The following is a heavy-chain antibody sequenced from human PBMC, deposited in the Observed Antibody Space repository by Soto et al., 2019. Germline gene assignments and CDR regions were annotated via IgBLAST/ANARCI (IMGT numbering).Heavy chain of an antibody. V-gene: IGHV4-31*03. CDR1: GGSISTGGYY. CDR2: IYYSGSS. D-gene: IGHD1-1*01. J-gene: IGHJ4*02. Sequence: SETLSLTCTVSGGSISTGGYYWSWIRQHPGKGLEWIGYIYYSGSSSYNLSLKGRLTISVDTSKNQFSLKLSSVTAADTAVYYCESTRDYFDSWGQGILVTVSS. CDR3: ESTRDYFDS.